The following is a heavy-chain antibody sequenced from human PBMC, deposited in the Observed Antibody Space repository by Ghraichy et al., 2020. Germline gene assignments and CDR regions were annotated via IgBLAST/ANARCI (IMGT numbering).Heavy chain of an antibody. D-gene: IGHD6-19*01. J-gene: IGHJ4*02. Sequence: GGSLRLSCAVSGFTFSSYAMSWVRQAPGKGLQWVSGITESGLSTYYADSVKGRFTTSRDNYQTTLYLQMNSLSAEDTAGYYCAKSGYNSAWDLDYFDYWGQGTLVTVSS. CDR3: AKSGYNSAWDLDYFDY. V-gene: IGHV3-23*01. CDR2: ITESGLST. CDR1: GFTFSSYA.